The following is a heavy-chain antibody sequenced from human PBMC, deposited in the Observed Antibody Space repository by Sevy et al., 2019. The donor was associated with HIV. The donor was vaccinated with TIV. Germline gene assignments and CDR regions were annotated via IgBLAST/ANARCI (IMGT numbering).Heavy chain of an antibody. CDR3: ARGGGSALGY. V-gene: IGHV3-11*06. CDR2: ISSTSDYR. J-gene: IGHJ4*02. D-gene: IGHD1-26*01. CDR1: GFTFSDYY. Sequence: GGSLRLSCAASGFTFSDYYMSWIRQAPGKGLELVSYISSTSDYRNYADSVKGRFTISRDNAKNSLYLQMNSLRTEETAVYFCARGGGSALGYWGQGTLVTVSS.